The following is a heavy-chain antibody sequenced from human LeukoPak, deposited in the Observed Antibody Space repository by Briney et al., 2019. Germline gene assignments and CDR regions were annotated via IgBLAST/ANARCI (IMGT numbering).Heavy chain of an antibody. Sequence: SETLSLTCTVSGGSISSSSYYWGWIRQPPGKGLEWIGSIYYSGSTYYNPSLKSRVTISVDTSKNQFSLKLSSVTAADTAVYYCARDRGSSSFYYWGQGTLVIVSS. V-gene: IGHV4-39*07. CDR3: ARDRGSSSFYY. J-gene: IGHJ4*02. CDR1: GGSISSSSYY. D-gene: IGHD6-6*01. CDR2: IYYSGST.